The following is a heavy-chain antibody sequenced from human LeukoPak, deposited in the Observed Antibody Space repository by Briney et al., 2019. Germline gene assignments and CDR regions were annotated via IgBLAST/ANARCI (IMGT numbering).Heavy chain of an antibody. D-gene: IGHD3-10*01. V-gene: IGHV3-74*01. J-gene: IGHJ3*02. CDR1: GFTFSSYW. CDR3: ARDGGDDASDI. Sequence: GGSLRLSCAASGFTFSSYWMHWVRQAPGKGLVWVSRITSDGSSTSYADSVKGRFTISRDNAKNTLYLQMNSLRAEDTAVYYCARDGGDDASDIRVRGTMVTVSS. CDR2: ITSDGSST.